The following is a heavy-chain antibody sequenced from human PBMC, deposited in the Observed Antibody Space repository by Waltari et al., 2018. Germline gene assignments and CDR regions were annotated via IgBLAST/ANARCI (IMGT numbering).Heavy chain of an antibody. V-gene: IGHV4-59*01. Sequence: QVQLQESGPGLVKPSETLSLTCTVSGGSISSYYWSWIRQPPGKGLEWIGYIYYSGSTNDNPSLKSRVTISVDTSKNQCSLKLSSVTAAETAVYYCARGYDFWSGFSFDYWGQGTLVTVSS. J-gene: IGHJ4*02. CDR2: IYYSGST. CDR1: GGSISSYY. D-gene: IGHD3-3*01. CDR3: ARGYDFWSGFSFDY.